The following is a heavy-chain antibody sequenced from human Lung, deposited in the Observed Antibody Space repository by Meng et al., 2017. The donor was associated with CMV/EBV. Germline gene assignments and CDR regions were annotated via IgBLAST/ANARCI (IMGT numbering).Heavy chain of an antibody. D-gene: IGHD1-26*01. V-gene: IGHV3-15*01. Sequence: ESLKISCAASGFTFSNAWMSWVRQAPGKGLEWVGRIKSKTDGGTTDYAAPVKGRFTISRDDSKNTLYLQMNSLKTEDTAVYYCTTGRDVGATTGPWGQGTXVTVSS. CDR3: TTGRDVGATTGP. J-gene: IGHJ5*02. CDR2: IKSKTDGGTT. CDR1: GFTFSNAW.